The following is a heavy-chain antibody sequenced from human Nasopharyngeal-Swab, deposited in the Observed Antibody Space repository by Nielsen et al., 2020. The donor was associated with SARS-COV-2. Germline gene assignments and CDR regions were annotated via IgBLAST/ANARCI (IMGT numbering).Heavy chain of an antibody. CDR3: AKEGGSSWYEVDH. V-gene: IGHV3-23*01. D-gene: IGHD6-13*01. CDR1: GFTFSNYA. Sequence: GESLKISCAASGFTFSNYAMTWVCQAPGRGLEWVSSISGSGAHTYYADSVKGRFTISRDNSKNTLFLQMNSLRAEDTAVYYCAKEGGSSWYEVDHWGQGTLVTVSS. J-gene: IGHJ4*02. CDR2: ISGSGAHT.